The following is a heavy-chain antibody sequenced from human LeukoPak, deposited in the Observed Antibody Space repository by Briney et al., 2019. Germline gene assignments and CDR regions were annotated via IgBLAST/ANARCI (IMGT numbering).Heavy chain of an antibody. D-gene: IGHD3-3*01. CDR1: GFTFSSYG. J-gene: IGHJ4*02. Sequence: PGGSLRLSCAASGFTFSSYGMHWVRQAPGKGLEWVAVIWYDGSNKYYADSVKGRFTISRDNSKNTLYLQMNSLRAEDTAVYYCAKQDYDFWSGYPYWGQGTLVTVSS. CDR2: IWYDGSNK. V-gene: IGHV3-33*06. CDR3: AKQDYDFWSGYPY.